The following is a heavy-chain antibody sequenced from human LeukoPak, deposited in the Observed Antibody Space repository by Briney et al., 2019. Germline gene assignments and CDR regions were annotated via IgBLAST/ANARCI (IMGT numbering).Heavy chain of an antibody. Sequence: PSETLSLTCTVSGYSISSGYYWGWIRQPPGKGLEWIGSIYHSGSTYYNPSLKSRVTISVDTSKNQFSLKLSPVTAADTAVYHCARDSSSGSPTWYFDLWGRGTLVSVSS. J-gene: IGHJ2*01. CDR1: GYSISSGYY. CDR3: ARDSSSGSPTWYFDL. D-gene: IGHD6-19*01. V-gene: IGHV4-38-2*02. CDR2: IYHSGST.